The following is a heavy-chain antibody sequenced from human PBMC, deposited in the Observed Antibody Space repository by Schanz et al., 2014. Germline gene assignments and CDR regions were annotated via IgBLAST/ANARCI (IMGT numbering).Heavy chain of an antibody. CDR1: GFTFSNSP. CDR3: AKEDRNHNSDYVY. Sequence: QVQLVESGGGVVQPGRSLRLSCAASGFTFSNSPLHWVRQAPGKGLDWVAVISYDGSITYYADSVKDRFTISRDNSKNTLYLQMNSLRPEDTAVYYCAKEDRNHNSDYVYWGQGTLVTVSS. J-gene: IGHJ4*02. D-gene: IGHD3-22*01. V-gene: IGHV3-30*04. CDR2: ISYDGSIT.